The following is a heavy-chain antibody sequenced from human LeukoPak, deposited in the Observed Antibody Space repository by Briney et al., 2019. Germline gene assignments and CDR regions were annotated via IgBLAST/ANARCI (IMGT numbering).Heavy chain of an antibody. V-gene: IGHV3-7*01. CDR1: GFTFSSYW. J-gene: IGHJ5*02. Sequence: GGSLRLSCAASGFTFSSYWMSWVRQAPGKGLEWVANIKQDGGEKYYVDSVKGRFTISRDNAKNSLYLQMNSLRAEDTAVYYCARDNLLWFGEGGGYNWFDPWGQGTLVTVSS. D-gene: IGHD3-10*01. CDR2: IKQDGGEK. CDR3: ARDNLLWFGEGGGYNWFDP.